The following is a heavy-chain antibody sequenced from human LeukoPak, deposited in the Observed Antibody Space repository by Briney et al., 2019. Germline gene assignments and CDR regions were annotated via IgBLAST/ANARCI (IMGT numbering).Heavy chain of an antibody. CDR3: ARPNSEPAPYYYYYMDV. CDR2: ISYDGSNK. D-gene: IGHD4-23*01. CDR1: GFTFSSYA. V-gene: IGHV3-30-3*01. J-gene: IGHJ6*03. Sequence: QAGGSLRLSCAASGFTFSSYAMHWVRQAPGKGLEWVAVISYDGSNKYYADSVKGRFTISRDNSKNTLYLQMNSLRAEDTAVYYCARPNSEPAPYYYYYMDVWGKGTTVTVSS.